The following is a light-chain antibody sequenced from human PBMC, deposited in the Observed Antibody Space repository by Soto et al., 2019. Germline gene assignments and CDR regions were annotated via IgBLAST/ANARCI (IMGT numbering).Light chain of an antibody. J-gene: IGKJ4*01. CDR3: QQYKSYSEFT. CDR1: QTINNW. V-gene: IGKV1-5*03. Sequence: DIQMTQSPSTLSASVGDRVTITCRTSQTINNWLAWYQQKPGKAPKLLIYKASTLETGVPSRFSGSGSGTEFTLTISCLQPDDFATYYCQQYKSYSEFTFGGGTKVEIK. CDR2: KAS.